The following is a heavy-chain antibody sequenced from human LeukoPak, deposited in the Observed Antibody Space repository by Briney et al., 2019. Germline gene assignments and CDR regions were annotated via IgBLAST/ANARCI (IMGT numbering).Heavy chain of an antibody. D-gene: IGHD3-22*01. V-gene: IGHV3-13*01. CDR2: IGTAGDT. J-gene: IGHJ3*02. CDR3: ARVTYERAFDI. Sequence: GGSLRLSCAASGFTFSSYDMHWVRQATGKGLEWVSAIGTAGDTYYPGSVKGRFTISRENAKNSLYLQMNSLRAGDTAVYYCARVTYERAFDIWGQGTMVTVSS. CDR1: GFTFSSYD.